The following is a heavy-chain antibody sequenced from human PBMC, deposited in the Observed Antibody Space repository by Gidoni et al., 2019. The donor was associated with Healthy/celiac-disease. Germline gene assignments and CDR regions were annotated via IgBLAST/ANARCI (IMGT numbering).Heavy chain of an antibody. V-gene: IGHV5-10-1*03. CDR3: ATDLGELSRFDY. CDR1: GYSFTSYW. J-gene: IGHJ4*02. D-gene: IGHD3-16*02. Sequence: EVQRVQSGAEVKKPGESLRISCKGAGYSFTSYWISWVRQMPGKGLEWMGRIDPSDSYTNYSPSFQGHVTISADKSISTAYLQWSSLKASDTAMYYCATDLGELSRFDYWGQGTLVTVSS. CDR2: IDPSDSYT.